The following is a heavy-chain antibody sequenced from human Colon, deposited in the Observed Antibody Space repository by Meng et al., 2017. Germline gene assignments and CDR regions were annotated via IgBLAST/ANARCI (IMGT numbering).Heavy chain of an antibody. Sequence: GRLLQRAAGRLNPSETLSLTCAVYGGSFSGYYWSWIRQPPGKGLEWIGEINHSGSTNYNPSLKSRVTISVDTSKNQFSLKLSSVTAADTAVYYCARGWGYCSSTSCYFLDYWGQGTLVTVSS. V-gene: IGHV4-34*01. D-gene: IGHD2-2*01. CDR3: ARGWGYCSSTSCYFLDY. CDR2: INHSGST. J-gene: IGHJ4*02. CDR1: GGSFSGYY.